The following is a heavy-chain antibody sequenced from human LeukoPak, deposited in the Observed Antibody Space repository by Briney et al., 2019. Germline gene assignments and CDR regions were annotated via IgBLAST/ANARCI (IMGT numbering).Heavy chain of an antibody. CDR1: GFTFSNYN. CDR3: VRDSPYGTAGY. V-gene: IGHV3-21*01. Sequence: GGSLSLSCAASGFTFSNYNMNWVRQAPGKGLEWVSSISSSSSYIYYADSVKGRFTISRDNTKNSLYLQMNSLRAEDTAVYYYVRDSPYGTAGYWGQGTLVTVSS. D-gene: IGHD2-8*02. J-gene: IGHJ4*02. CDR2: ISSSSSYI.